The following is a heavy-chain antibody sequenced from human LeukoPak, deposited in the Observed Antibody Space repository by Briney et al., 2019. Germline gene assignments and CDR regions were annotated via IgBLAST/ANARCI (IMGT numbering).Heavy chain of an antibody. D-gene: IGHD6-13*01. Sequence: SASVNVSCKASGYTFTSYGISGVRQAPGQGLEWMEWISAYKYKTNYAQKLQGRVTMTTDTSTSTAYMELRSLRSDDTAVYYCARELVALIAAAGTGVSYNWFDPWGQGTLVTVSS. CDR2: ISAYKYKT. J-gene: IGHJ5*02. CDR1: GYTFTSYG. V-gene: IGHV1-18*01. CDR3: ARELVALIAAAGTGVSYNWFDP.